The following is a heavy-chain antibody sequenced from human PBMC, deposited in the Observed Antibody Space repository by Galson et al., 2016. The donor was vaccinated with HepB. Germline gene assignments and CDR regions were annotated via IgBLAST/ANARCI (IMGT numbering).Heavy chain of an antibody. V-gene: IGHV4-39*01. CDR2: VFYSGST. Sequence: SETLSLTCTVSGVSISSITYSWGWIRQPPGKGLEWIGTVFYSGSTYYNPSLKSRVTISVDTSKNQFSLRLNSVTAADTAVYYCARHVRYNNDWSGYSPDYFDYWGQGPLVTVSS. J-gene: IGHJ4*02. CDR3: ARHVRYNNDWSGYSPDYFDY. D-gene: IGHD3-9*01. CDR1: GVSISSITYS.